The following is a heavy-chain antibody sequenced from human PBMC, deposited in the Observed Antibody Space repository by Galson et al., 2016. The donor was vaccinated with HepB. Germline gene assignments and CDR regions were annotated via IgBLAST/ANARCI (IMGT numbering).Heavy chain of an antibody. CDR1: GYTFTTSG. Sequence: SVKVSCKASGYTFTTSGISWVRQALGQGLEWMGWISTYSGNTKYAQRFQGGLTLTTDSSTTTAYMELRSLRFDDTALYYCARDVQYRFDSWGQGTLVTVSS. V-gene: IGHV1-18*01. J-gene: IGHJ4*02. CDR3: ARDVQYRFDS. CDR2: ISTYSGNT. D-gene: IGHD2/OR15-2a*01.